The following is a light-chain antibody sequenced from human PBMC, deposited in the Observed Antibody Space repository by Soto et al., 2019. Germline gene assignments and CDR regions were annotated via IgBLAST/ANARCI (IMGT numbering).Light chain of an antibody. CDR2: GAS. CDR3: QQYGSSPGFT. CDR1: QSVSSSY. J-gene: IGKJ3*01. Sequence: EIVLTQSPGTLSLSPGERATLSCRASQSVSSSYLAWYQQKPGQAPRLLIYGASSRATGIPDRVSGSGSGTDFTLTIIRLEPEDFAVYYCQQYGSSPGFTFGPGTKVDIK. V-gene: IGKV3-20*01.